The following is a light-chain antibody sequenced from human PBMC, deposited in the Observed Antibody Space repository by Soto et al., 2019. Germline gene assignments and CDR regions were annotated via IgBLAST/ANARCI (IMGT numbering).Light chain of an antibody. CDR1: QGIRNY. Sequence: VVLTQSPATLSLSPGERATLSCRASQGIRNYLAWYQQKPGQAPRLLIYDASNRATGIPARFSGSGSGTDFTLTISSLEPEDFAVYYCQQRSNWPAFGQGTKVEIK. V-gene: IGKV3-11*01. CDR3: QQRSNWPA. CDR2: DAS. J-gene: IGKJ1*01.